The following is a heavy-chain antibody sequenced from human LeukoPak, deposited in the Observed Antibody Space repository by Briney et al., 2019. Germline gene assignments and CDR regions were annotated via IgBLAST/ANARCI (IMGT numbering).Heavy chain of an antibody. CDR1: GGTFSSYA. V-gene: IGHV1-69*04. D-gene: IGHD6-19*01. CDR2: IIPILGIA. J-gene: IGHJ6*02. CDR3: ARSIAVAGTDAENYYYYYGMDV. Sequence: SVKVSCKASGGTFSSYAISWVRQAPGQGLEWMGRIIPILGIANYAQKFQGRVTITADKSTSTAYMELSSLRSEDTAVYYCARSIAVAGTDAENYYYYYGMDVWGQGTTVTVSS.